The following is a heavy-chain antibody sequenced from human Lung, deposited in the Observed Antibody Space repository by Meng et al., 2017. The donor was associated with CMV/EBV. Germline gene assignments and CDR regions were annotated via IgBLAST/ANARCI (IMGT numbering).Heavy chain of an antibody. CDR3: ARDLGFGDNYHYFDY. V-gene: IGHV3-11*01. CDR1: GFIFRDYW. Sequence: QVFPEESGGGLVKPGGSRTLSCTASGFIFRDYWMSWLRHVPGKGLQWSSFTDSSGHTYYADSVRGRFTISRDYARNSLDLHMTSLTSEDTGTYYCARDLGFGDNYHYFDYRGQGALVTVSS. D-gene: IGHD2-21*02. J-gene: IGHJ4*02. CDR2: TDSSGHT.